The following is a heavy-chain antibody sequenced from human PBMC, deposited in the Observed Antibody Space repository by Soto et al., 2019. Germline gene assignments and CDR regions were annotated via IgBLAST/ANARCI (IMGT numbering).Heavy chain of an antibody. Sequence: PGESLKISCKGSGYSFTSYWIGWVRQMPGKGLEWMGIIYPGDSDTRYSPSFQGQVTISADKSISTAYLQWSSLKASDTAMYYCARPIDTTVTTPEDYGMDVWGQGTTVTVSS. CDR1: GYSFTSYW. J-gene: IGHJ6*02. V-gene: IGHV5-51*01. CDR2: IYPGDSDT. CDR3: ARPIDTTVTTPEDYGMDV. D-gene: IGHD4-17*01.